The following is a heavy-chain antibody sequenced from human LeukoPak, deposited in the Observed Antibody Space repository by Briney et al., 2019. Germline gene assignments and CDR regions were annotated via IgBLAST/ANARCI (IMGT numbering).Heavy chain of an antibody. CDR1: GFTFSSYA. V-gene: IGHV3-23*01. Sequence: GGSLRLSCAASGFTFSSYAMNWVRQAPGKGLERVSGIGTSAGSTSYADSVKGRFTISRGNSRNTLYLQMNSLRVEDTAVYYCAKKVGGIYAFDIWGQGTMDTVSS. J-gene: IGHJ3*02. D-gene: IGHD1-26*01. CDR2: IGTSAGST. CDR3: AKKVGGIYAFDI.